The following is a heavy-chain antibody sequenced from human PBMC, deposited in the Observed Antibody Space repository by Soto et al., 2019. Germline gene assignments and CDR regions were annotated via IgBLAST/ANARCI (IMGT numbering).Heavy chain of an antibody. CDR1: GFTFRIYA. CDR3: VKQDGYSYAFEI. J-gene: IGHJ3*02. D-gene: IGHD5-18*01. Sequence: SQRLPFAASGFTFRIYAMHLVLQAPGKGLEYVSAISSNGGSTYYADSVKGRFTISRDNSKNTLYLQMSSLRAEDTAVYYCVKQDGYSYAFEIWGQGTMVTVTS. CDR2: ISSNGGST. V-gene: IGHV3-64D*06.